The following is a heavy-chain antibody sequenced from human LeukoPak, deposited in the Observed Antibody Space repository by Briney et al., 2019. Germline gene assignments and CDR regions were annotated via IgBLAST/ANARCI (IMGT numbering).Heavy chain of an antibody. CDR1: GFIFSNYA. D-gene: IGHD4-23*01. J-gene: IGHJ4*02. V-gene: IGHV3-30*07. CDR2: ISSDGSKT. Sequence: PGRSPRLSCAASGFIFSNYAMHWVRQAPGKGLEWVALISSDGSKTYHADSVKGRFSISRDNAKSSLYLQMNSLRAEDTAIYYCATDRKVGTWDPRFNYWGQGTLVTVSS. CDR3: ATDRKVGTWDPRFNY.